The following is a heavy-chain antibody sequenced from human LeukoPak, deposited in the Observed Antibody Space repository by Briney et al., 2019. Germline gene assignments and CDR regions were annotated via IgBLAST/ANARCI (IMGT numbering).Heavy chain of an antibody. CDR1: GGSIISYY. V-gene: IGHV4-4*07. D-gene: IGHD3-10*01. CDR2: IYPSGST. Sequence: SETLSLTCTVSGGSIISYYWSWVRQSAGKGLEWIGRIYPSGSTEYNTSLKSRVTMSVDMSKNELSLTLKSVTAADTAVYYCARGFGSGTSPIDLWGQGALVTVSS. CDR3: ARGFGSGTSPIDL. J-gene: IGHJ5*02.